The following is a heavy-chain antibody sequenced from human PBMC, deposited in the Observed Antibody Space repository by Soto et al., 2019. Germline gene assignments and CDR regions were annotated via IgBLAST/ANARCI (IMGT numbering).Heavy chain of an antibody. D-gene: IGHD4-17*01. Sequence: GESLKISCKGSGYSFTSYWISWVRQMPGKGLEWMGRIDPSDSYTNYSPSFQGHVTISADKSISTAYLQWSSLKASDTAMYYCARQSTVTTTRYGMDVWGQGTTVTVSS. CDR1: GYSFTSYW. V-gene: IGHV5-10-1*01. CDR3: ARQSTVTTTRYGMDV. CDR2: IDPSDSYT. J-gene: IGHJ6*02.